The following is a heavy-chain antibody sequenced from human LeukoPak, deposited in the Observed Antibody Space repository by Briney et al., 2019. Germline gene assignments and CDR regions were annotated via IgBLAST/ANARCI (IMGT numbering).Heavy chain of an antibody. D-gene: IGHD6-19*01. CDR2: ISAYNGNT. Sequence: ASVKVSCKGSGYTFTSYGISWVRQAPGQGLEWMGWISAYNGNTNYAQKLQGRVTMTTDTSTSTAYMELRSLRSDDTAVYYCARGEEAVAGTGDFDYWGQGTLVTVSS. CDR1: GYTFTSYG. V-gene: IGHV1-18*04. J-gene: IGHJ4*02. CDR3: ARGEEAVAGTGDFDY.